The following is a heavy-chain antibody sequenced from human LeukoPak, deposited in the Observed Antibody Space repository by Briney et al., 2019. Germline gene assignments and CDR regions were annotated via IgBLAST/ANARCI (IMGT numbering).Heavy chain of an antibody. D-gene: IGHD6-19*01. V-gene: IGHV7-4-1*02. Sequence: ASVKASCKASGYTFTNYGLSWVRQAPGQGLEWMGWINTNTGNPTYAQGFTGRFVFSLDTSVSTAYLQISSLKAEDTAVYYCATDLKAVTNQLWGQGTLVTVSS. CDR1: GYTFTNYG. CDR3: ATDLKAVTNQL. CDR2: INTNTGNP. J-gene: IGHJ4*02.